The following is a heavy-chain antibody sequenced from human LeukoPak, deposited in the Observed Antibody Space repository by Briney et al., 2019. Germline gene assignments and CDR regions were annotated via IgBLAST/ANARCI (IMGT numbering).Heavy chain of an antibody. D-gene: IGHD6-13*01. CDR2: IYYSGST. CDR3: ARIAAAGTFDFVY. J-gene: IGHJ4*02. Sequence: PSETLSLTCTVSGGSISSYYWSWIRQPPGKGLEWIGYIYYSGSTNYNPSLKSRVTISVDTSKNQFSLKLSSVTAAATAVYYCARIAAAGTFDFVYWGQGTLVTVSS. V-gene: IGHV4-59*01. CDR1: GGSISSYY.